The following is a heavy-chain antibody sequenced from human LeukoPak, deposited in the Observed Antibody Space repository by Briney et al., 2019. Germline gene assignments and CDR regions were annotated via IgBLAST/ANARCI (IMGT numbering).Heavy chain of an antibody. Sequence: GASVKVSCKASGYTFTGYYMHWVRQAPGQGLEWMGWINPNSGGTNSAQKFQGRVTMTRDTSISTAYMELTRLRSDDTAVYYCARGLTTATALYFFDYWGQGTLVTVSS. CDR2: INPNSGGT. CDR1: GYTFTGYY. CDR3: ARGLTTATALYFFDY. D-gene: IGHD4-17*01. J-gene: IGHJ4*02. V-gene: IGHV1-2*02.